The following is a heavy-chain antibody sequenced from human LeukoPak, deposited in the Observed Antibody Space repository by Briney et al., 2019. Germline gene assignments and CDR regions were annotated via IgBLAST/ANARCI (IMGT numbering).Heavy chain of an antibody. Sequence: GGALRLPCAVSGFTVSDNYMSWVRQAPGKGLEWVSLIYSGDTTLYADSVKSRFTISRDISKNTLYLQMNSLRAEDTAVYYCARRAGGYSHPYDYWGQGILVTVSS. CDR3: ARRAGGYSHPYDY. J-gene: IGHJ4*02. V-gene: IGHV3-53*01. CDR2: IYSGDTT. D-gene: IGHD4-23*01. CDR1: GFTVSDNY.